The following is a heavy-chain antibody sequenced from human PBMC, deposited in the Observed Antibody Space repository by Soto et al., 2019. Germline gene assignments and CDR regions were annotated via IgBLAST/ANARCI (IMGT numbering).Heavy chain of an antibody. CDR3: GRGGALGDTAVVDS. CDR1: GFTFSTYG. J-gene: IGHJ4*02. CDR2: IWYDGSNK. Sequence: QVQLVESGGGVVQPGKSLRLSCAASGFTFSTYGMHWVRQAPGKGLEWVAVIWYDGSNKYHGDSLKGRFTISRDNSKNTLDPQINNLRADDTAVYYCGRGGALGDTAVVDSWGQGTLVTFS. V-gene: IGHV3-33*01. D-gene: IGHD5-18*01.